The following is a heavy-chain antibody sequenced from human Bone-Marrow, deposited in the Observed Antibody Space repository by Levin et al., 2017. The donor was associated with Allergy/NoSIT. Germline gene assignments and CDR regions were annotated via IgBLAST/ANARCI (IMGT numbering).Heavy chain of an antibody. CDR2: ISSSSSTI. V-gene: IGHV3-48*01. CDR3: ARDLPQGFDP. Sequence: GESLKISCAASGFTFSSYSMNWVRQAPGKGLEWVSYISSSSSTIYYADSVKGRFTISRDNAKNSLYLQMNSLRAEDTAVYYCARDLPQGFDPWGQGTLVTVSS. J-gene: IGHJ5*02. CDR1: GFTFSSYS.